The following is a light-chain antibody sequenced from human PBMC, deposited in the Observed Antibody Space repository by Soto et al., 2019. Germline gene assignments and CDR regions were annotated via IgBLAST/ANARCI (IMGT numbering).Light chain of an antibody. CDR1: QSVSSN. J-gene: IGKJ2*01. Sequence: EIVMTQSPSTLSVSPGERATLSCRASQSVSSNLAWYQQKPGQAPRLLIYATSTRPTGIPARFSGSGSGTAVSLIISSLQYEDFAVYYCRQYSNWPPYTFGQGTKLEIK. CDR2: ATS. CDR3: RQYSNWPPYT. V-gene: IGKV3-15*01.